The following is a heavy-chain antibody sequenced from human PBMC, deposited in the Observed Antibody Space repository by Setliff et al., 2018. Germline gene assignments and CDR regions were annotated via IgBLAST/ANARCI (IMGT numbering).Heavy chain of an antibody. D-gene: IGHD1-26*01. CDR2: IYFGGNT. CDR3: ARDASASDGRNAFDI. Sequence: WVRQPPGKGLEWIGNIYFGGNTYFNPSFKSRVTMSIDTSNSQFFLKLSSVTAADTAIYYCARDASASDGRNAFDIWGQGTMVTVS. V-gene: IGHV4-39*07. J-gene: IGHJ3*02.